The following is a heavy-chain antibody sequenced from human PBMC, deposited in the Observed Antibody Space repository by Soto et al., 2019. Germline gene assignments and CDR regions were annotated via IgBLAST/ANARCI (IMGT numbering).Heavy chain of an antibody. Sequence: EVQLLDSGGGLVQPGGSLRLSCAASGFTFSSYAMNWVRQAPGKGLEWVSVISGSGGSTYYADSVKGRFTISRDNSKNTLYLQMNSLIAEDTAVYYCARRGPGTYFDYWGQGTLVTVSS. D-gene: IGHD6-13*01. V-gene: IGHV3-23*01. CDR3: ARRGPGTYFDY. CDR1: GFTFSSYA. J-gene: IGHJ4*02. CDR2: ISGSGGST.